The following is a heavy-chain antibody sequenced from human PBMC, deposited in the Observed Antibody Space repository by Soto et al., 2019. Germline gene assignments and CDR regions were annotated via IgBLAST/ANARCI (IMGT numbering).Heavy chain of an antibody. D-gene: IGHD2-15*01. CDR1: GFDFSSYS. V-gene: IGHV3-48*01. CDR2: ITGGTTATT. Sequence: GGSLRLSCVASGFDFSSYSMNWIRQAPGKGLEWVSYITGGTTATTFYADSVKGRFAISRDNAKNSLYLQMDSLRAEDTAVYYCARDGIGGTTFRGYLDYWGQGNLVTVSS. J-gene: IGHJ4*02. CDR3: ARDGIGGTTFRGYLDY.